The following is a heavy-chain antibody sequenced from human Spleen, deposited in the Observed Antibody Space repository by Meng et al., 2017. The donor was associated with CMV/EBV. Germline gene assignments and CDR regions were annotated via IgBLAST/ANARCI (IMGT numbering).Heavy chain of an antibody. Sequence: GESLKISCSASGFSLSNYGMNWVRQAPGKGLEWVAAIISSGSFVYYGDSVKGRFTISRDNTKNSLYLQMDSLRAEDTAVYYCAKDYEYSTYLVRHYGMDVWGQGTTVTVSS. CDR3: AKDYEYSTYLVRHYGMDV. CDR1: GFSLSNYG. J-gene: IGHJ6*02. CDR2: IISSGSFV. D-gene: IGHD4-11*01. V-gene: IGHV3-21*01.